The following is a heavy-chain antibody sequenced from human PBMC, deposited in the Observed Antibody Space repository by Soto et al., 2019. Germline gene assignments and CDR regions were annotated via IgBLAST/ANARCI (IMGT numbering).Heavy chain of an antibody. Sequence: GGSLRLSCAASGFTFSDYGMHWVRQAPGKGLEWVAVISYDGSNKYYADSVKGRFTISRDDSKNTLYLQMNSLRAEDTAVYYCVKSGGSYYMYDAFDIWGQGTMVTVSS. J-gene: IGHJ3*02. CDR1: GFTFSDYG. V-gene: IGHV3-30*18. CDR2: ISYDGSNK. CDR3: VKSGGSYYMYDAFDI. D-gene: IGHD1-26*01.